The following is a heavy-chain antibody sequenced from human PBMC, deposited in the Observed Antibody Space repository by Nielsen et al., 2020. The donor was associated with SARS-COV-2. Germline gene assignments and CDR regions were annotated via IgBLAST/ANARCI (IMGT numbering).Heavy chain of an antibody. J-gene: IGHJ5*02. Sequence: GESLNISCAASGFTFSDFYMSWIRQAPGKGLEWVSYISSSGSTIYYADSVKGRFTISRDNAKNSLYLQMNSLRAEDTAVYYCARGRRSSSWALNWFDPWGQGTVLSVSS. D-gene: IGHD6-13*01. CDR3: ARGRRSSSWALNWFDP. CDR1: GFTFSDFY. CDR2: ISSSGSTI. V-gene: IGHV3-11*01.